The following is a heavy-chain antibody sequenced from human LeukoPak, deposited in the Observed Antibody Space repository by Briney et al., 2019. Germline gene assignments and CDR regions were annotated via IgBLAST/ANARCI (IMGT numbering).Heavy chain of an antibody. CDR3: ATVSQYYYYGMDV. Sequence: GASVKVSCKASGGTFSSYAISWVRQAPGQGLEWMGGIIPIFGTANYAQKFQGRVTITADESTSTAYMELSSLRSEDTAVYYCATVSQYYYYGMDVWGQGTTVTVSS. CDR2: IIPIFGTA. CDR1: GGTFSSYA. J-gene: IGHJ6*02. V-gene: IGHV1-69*13.